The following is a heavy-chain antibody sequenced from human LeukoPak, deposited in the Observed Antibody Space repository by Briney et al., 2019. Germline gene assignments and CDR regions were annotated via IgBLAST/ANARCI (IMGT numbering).Heavy chain of an antibody. J-gene: IGHJ4*02. CDR1: GGSISSSSYY. CDR3: ARDRLYSNFDY. V-gene: IGHV4-39*07. CDR2: IYYSGST. D-gene: IGHD6-13*01. Sequence: SETLSLTCTVSGGSISSSSYYWGWIRQPPGKGLEWIGSIYYSGSTYYNPSLKSRVTISVDTSKNQFSLKLSSVTAADTAVYYCARDRLYSNFDYWGQGTLVTVPS.